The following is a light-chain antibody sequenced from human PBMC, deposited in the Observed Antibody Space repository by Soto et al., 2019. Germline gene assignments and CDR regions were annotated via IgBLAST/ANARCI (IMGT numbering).Light chain of an antibody. V-gene: IGLV1-40*01. CDR2: GDT. J-gene: IGLJ1*01. Sequence: QAVVTQPPSVSGAPGQRVTISCTGSSSNIGAGYDVNWYQQLPGTPPQLLIYGDTNRHSGVPDRFSASKSGTSASLAIIGLQAEDEADYYCQSYDSSLSGYVFGTGTKLTVL. CDR1: SSNIGAGYD. CDR3: QSYDSSLSGYV.